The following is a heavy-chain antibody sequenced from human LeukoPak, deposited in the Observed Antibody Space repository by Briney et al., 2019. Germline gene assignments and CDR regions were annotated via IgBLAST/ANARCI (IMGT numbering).Heavy chain of an antibody. CDR1: GFTVISNY. D-gene: IGHD2-2*01. Sequence: SGGSLRLSCAASGFTVISNYMSWVRQAPGKGLEWVSVIYSGGSTYYADSVKGRFTISRDNSKNTLYLQMNSLRAEDTAVYYCARVLGPAFDIWGQGTMVTVSS. J-gene: IGHJ3*02. CDR2: IYSGGST. V-gene: IGHV3-53*01. CDR3: ARVLGPAFDI.